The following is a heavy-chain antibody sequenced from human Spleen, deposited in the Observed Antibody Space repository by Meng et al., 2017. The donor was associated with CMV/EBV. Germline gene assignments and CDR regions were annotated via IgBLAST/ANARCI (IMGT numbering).Heavy chain of an antibody. CDR3: ARPTVEQQLSFDP. CDR2: IRSSSSYI. V-gene: IGHV3-21*01. J-gene: IGHJ5*02. D-gene: IGHD6-13*01. CDR1: GFTFSSYS. Sequence: AASGFTFSSYSMNWVRQAPGKGLEWVSSIRSSSSYIYYADSVKGRFTISRDNAKNSLYLQMNSLRAEDTAVYYCARPTVEQQLSFDPWGQGTLVTVSS.